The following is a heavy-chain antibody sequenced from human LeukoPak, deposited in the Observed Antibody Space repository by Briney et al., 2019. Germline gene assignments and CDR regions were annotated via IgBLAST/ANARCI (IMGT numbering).Heavy chain of an antibody. Sequence: SETLSLTCTVSGGSISSSSYYWGWIRQPPGKGLEWLGSIYYSGSTYYNPSLKSRVTISVDTSKNQFSLKLSSVTAADTAVYYCARRQYSSGWFDPWGQGTLVTVSS. CDR2: IYYSGST. CDR1: GGSISSSSYY. CDR3: ARRQYSSGWFDP. V-gene: IGHV4-39*01. J-gene: IGHJ5*02. D-gene: IGHD6-19*01.